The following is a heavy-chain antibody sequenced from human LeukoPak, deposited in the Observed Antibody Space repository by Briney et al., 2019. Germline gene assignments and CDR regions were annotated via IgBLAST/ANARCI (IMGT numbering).Heavy chain of an antibody. CDR1: DDSLSDYY. D-gene: IGHD3-16*01. J-gene: IGHJ4*02. CDR3: TRGAGWLIDY. CDR2: FYNSGRS. V-gene: IGHV4-59*01. Sequence: SETLSLTCTVSDDSLSDYYRGWIRQPPGKGLEWIGYFYNSGRSTYNPSPKSRVTISSATSKNHFSLKLNSVTTADTAVYYCTRGAGWLIDYWGQGTLVTVSS.